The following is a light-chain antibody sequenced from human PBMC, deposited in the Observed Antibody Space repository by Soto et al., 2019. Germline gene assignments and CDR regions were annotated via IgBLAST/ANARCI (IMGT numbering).Light chain of an antibody. CDR2: GAS. CDR1: QSLLYSSNNKNY. J-gene: IGKJ5*01. CDR3: QQYSTSPT. Sequence: DIVMTQSPDSLAVSLGERATINCKSSQSLLYSSNNKNYLAWYQQKPGQAPRRLIYGASSRATGIPDRFSGSGSGTDFTLTISRLEPEDFAVYYCQQYSTSPTFGEGTRLEIK. V-gene: IGKV4-1*01.